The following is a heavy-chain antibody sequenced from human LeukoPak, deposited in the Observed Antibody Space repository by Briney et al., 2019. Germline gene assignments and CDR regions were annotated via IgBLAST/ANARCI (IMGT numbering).Heavy chain of an antibody. D-gene: IGHD3-22*01. Sequence: PGGSLRLSCAASGFTFSSYAMHWVRQAPGKGLEWVAVISYDGSNKYYADSVKGRFTISRDNSKNTLYLQMNSLRAEDTAVYYCARDEYYYDSSGYYRLNYYYYGMDVWGQGTTVTVSS. J-gene: IGHJ6*02. CDR3: ARDEYYYDSSGYYRLNYYYYGMDV. CDR1: GFTFSSYA. V-gene: IGHV3-30-3*01. CDR2: ISYDGSNK.